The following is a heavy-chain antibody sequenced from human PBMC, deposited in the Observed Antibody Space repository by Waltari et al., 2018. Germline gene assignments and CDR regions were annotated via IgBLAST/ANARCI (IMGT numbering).Heavy chain of an antibody. Sequence: QLQLQESGPGLVKPSETLSLTCTVSGGSISSSSFYWGWIRQPPGKGLEWIGSIHHSGITYYNPSLKSRVTIAVDTSKNQFSLKMSSVTAADTAVYYCARRRLQFNWFDPWGQGTLVTVSS. V-gene: IGHV4-39*01. CDR3: ARRRLQFNWFDP. CDR2: IHHSGIT. J-gene: IGHJ5*02. D-gene: IGHD3-16*01. CDR1: GGSISSSSFY.